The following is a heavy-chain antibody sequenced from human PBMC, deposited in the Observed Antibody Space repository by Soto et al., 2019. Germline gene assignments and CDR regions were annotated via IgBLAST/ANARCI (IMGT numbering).Heavy chain of an antibody. CDR2: IYTGGNT. CDR1: GFTFSSYA. Sequence: GGSLRLSCAASGFTFSSYAMSWVRQAPGKGLEWVSVIYTGGNTYYLGSVKGRFTISRDSAKNSLYLQMNSLRAGDTAVYYCARDIHGMDVWGQGTTVTVSS. V-gene: IGHV3-23*03. J-gene: IGHJ6*02. CDR3: ARDIHGMDV.